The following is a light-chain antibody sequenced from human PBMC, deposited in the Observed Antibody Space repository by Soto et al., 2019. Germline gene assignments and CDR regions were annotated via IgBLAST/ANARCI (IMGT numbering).Light chain of an antibody. V-gene: IGKV1-5*01. Sequence: DIQITQSLSTLSASVGDRVTITGRASQSISSWLAWYQQKPGKAPKLLIYDASSLESGVPSRFSGSGSGTEFTLTISSLQPDDFATYYCQQYNSYRWTFGQGTKVDIK. CDR2: DAS. CDR1: QSISSW. CDR3: QQYNSYRWT. J-gene: IGKJ1*01.